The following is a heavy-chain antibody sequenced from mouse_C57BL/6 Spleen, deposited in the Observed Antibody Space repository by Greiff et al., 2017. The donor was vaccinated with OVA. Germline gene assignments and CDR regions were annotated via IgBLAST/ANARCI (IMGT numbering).Heavy chain of an antibody. CDR1: GYAFSSSW. D-gene: IGHD1-3*01. CDR3: ARLYRGFDV. Sequence: VQLQQSGPELVKPGASVKISCKASGYAFSSSWMNWVKQRPGKGLEWIGRIYPGDGDTNYNGKFKGKATLTADKSSSTAYMQLSSLTSEDSAVYFCARLYRGFDVWGTGTTVTVSS. CDR2: IYPGDGDT. J-gene: IGHJ1*03. V-gene: IGHV1-82*01.